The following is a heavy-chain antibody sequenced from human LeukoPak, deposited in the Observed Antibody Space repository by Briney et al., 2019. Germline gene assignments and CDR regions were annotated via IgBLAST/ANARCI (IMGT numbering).Heavy chain of an antibody. D-gene: IGHD6-13*01. V-gene: IGHV3-7*01. CDR1: GFTFSTYW. Sequence: GGSLRLSCEASGFTFSTYWMNWVRQAPGKGREWVANIKQDGSEKYYVDSVKGRFTISRDNAKNSLYLQMNSLRAEDTAVYYCARAPFKAAAPYDYWGQGTLVTVSS. J-gene: IGHJ4*02. CDR3: ARAPFKAAAPYDY. CDR2: IKQDGSEK.